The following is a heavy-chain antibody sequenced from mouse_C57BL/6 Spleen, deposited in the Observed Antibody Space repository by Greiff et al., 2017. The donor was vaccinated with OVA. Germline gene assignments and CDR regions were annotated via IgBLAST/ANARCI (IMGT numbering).Heavy chain of an antibody. J-gene: IGHJ4*01. CDR3: ARTVYYDYDGYAMDY. CDR2: IWTGGGT. Sequence: VQRVESGPGLVAPSQSLSITCTVSGFSLTSYAISWVRQPPGKGLEWLGVIWTGGGTNYNSALKSRLSISKDNSKSQVFLKMNSLQTDDTARYYCARTVYYDYDGYAMDYWGQGTSVTVSS. CDR1: GFSLTSYA. D-gene: IGHD2-4*01. V-gene: IGHV2-9-1*01.